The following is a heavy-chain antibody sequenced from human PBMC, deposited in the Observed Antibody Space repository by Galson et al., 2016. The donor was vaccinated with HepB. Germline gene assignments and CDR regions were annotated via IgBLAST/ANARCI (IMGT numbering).Heavy chain of an antibody. CDR2: IWYDGSNK. J-gene: IGHJ4*02. CDR3: AREMAIAAAATFDY. V-gene: IGHV3-33*08. CDR1: GFTLSNHG. Sequence: SLRLSCAVSGFTLSNHGMHWVRQAPGKGLEWVAVIWYDGSNKYYADSVKGRITISRDNSKNTLFLQMISLRAEDTAVYYCAREMAIAAAATFDYWSQGTLVTVSS. D-gene: IGHD6-13*01.